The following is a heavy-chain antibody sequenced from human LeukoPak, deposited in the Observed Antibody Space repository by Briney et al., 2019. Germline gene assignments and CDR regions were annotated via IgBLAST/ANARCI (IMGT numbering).Heavy chain of an antibody. D-gene: IGHD1-14*01. Sequence: SESLSLTCSVSGGSVSSYYWSWIRQSPGKGLEWIGYIHNSGRTNYNPSLKSRVTGFVDTSKNQVSLRLSSVTAADTAVYYCARHGTISSESYFDYWGQGALVTVSS. CDR2: IHNSGRT. CDR3: ARHGTISSESYFDY. V-gene: IGHV4-59*08. CDR1: GGSVSSYY. J-gene: IGHJ4*02.